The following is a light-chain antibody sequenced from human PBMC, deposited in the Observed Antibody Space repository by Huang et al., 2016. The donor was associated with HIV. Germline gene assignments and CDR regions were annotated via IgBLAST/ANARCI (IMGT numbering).Light chain of an antibody. CDR1: QSINNN. CDR2: GAS. V-gene: IGKV3-15*01. J-gene: IGKJ4*01. Sequence: EIVLTQSPATLSLSPGERAALSCRATQSINNNLDWYQQKPGQSPRLLIYGASTRATGIPARFRGSRSGTEFTLTISSLQSEDFAVYYCQQYNNWPPLLTFGGGTKVEIK. CDR3: QQYNNWPPLLT.